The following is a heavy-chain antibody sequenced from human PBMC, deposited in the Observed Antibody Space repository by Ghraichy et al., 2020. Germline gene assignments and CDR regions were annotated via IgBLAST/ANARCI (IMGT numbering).Heavy chain of an antibody. CDR1: GFTFSRYA. V-gene: IGHV3-23*01. Sequence: GESLRLSCAASGFTFSRYAMAWVRQAPGKGLEWVSTISDMVYSTYYADSVKGRFTISRDNSKNTMFLQMNSLRAEDTAVYFCASSPDYYDSSGYRGIWGRGTLVTVSS. D-gene: IGHD3-22*01. CDR2: ISDMVYST. J-gene: IGHJ4*02. CDR3: ASSPDYYDSSGYRGI.